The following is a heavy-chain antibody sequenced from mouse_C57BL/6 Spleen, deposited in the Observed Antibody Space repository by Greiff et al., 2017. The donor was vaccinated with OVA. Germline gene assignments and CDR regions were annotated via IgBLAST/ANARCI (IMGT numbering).Heavy chain of an antibody. D-gene: IGHD1-1*01. CDR3: ARSKEYYYGSSYGTYYFDY. V-gene: IGHV1-22*01. Sequence: VQLKESGPELVKPGASVKMSCKASGYTFTDYNMHWVKQSHGKSLEWIGYINPNNGGTSYNQKFKGKATLTVNKSSSTAYMELRSLTSEDSAVYYCARSKEYYYGSSYGTYYFDYWGQGTTLTVSS. CDR2: INPNNGGT. J-gene: IGHJ2*01. CDR1: GYTFTDYN.